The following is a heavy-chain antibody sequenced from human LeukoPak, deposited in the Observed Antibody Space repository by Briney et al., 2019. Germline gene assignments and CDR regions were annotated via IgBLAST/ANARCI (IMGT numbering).Heavy chain of an antibody. CDR1: GGSFSGYY. CDR3: ARGLPLWSLDY. D-gene: IGHD3-10*01. V-gene: IGHV4-34*01. CDR2: INHSGSA. Sequence: SETLSLTCAVYGGSFSGYYWSWIRQPPGKGLEWIGEINHSGSANYNPSLKSRVTISVDTSKNQFSLKLSSVTAADTAVYYCARGLPLWSLDYWGQGTLVTVSS. J-gene: IGHJ4*02.